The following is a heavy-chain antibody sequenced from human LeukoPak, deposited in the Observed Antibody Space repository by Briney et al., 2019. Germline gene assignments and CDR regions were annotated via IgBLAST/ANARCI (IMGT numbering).Heavy chain of an antibody. CDR1: GFTFSSFA. D-gene: IGHD6-19*01. CDR2: IGAAGYGT. CDR3: AKRDNSAWYSLDC. Sequence: GGSLRLSCAASGFTFSSFAMSWVRQAPGKGLEWVSSIGAAGYGTYYADSVKGRFTISRDNSKNTVHLQMNSLRAEDTAVYYCAKRDNSAWYSLDCWGQGTLVTVSS. V-gene: IGHV3-23*01. J-gene: IGHJ4*02.